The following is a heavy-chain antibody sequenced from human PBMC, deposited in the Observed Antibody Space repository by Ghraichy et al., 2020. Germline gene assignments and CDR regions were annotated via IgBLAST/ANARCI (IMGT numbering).Heavy chain of an antibody. CDR2: IYYSGST. CDR1: GGSVSSGSYY. Sequence: ESLNISCTVSGGSVSSGSYYWSWIRQPPGKGLEWIGYIYYSGSTNYNPSLKSRVTISVDTSKNQFSLKLSSVTAADTAVYYCARDPLWFRELLPSYYYYGMDVWGQGTTVTVSS. J-gene: IGHJ6*02. D-gene: IGHD3-10*01. CDR3: ARDPLWFRELLPSYYYYGMDV. V-gene: IGHV4-61*01.